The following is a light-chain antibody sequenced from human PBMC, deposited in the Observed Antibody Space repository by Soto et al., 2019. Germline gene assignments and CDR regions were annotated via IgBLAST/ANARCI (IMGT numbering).Light chain of an antibody. J-gene: IGKJ5*01. CDR3: QQSYSTPIN. V-gene: IGKV4-1*01. CDR1: QSVLFSSNNKNY. CDR2: WAS. Sequence: DIVMTQSPDSLAVSLGERATINCKSSQSVLFSSNNKNYLAWYQQKPGQPPKLLIYWASTRESGVPNRFSGSGSGTDFTLTISSLQAEDVAVYYCQQSYSTPINVGQGTLLEIK.